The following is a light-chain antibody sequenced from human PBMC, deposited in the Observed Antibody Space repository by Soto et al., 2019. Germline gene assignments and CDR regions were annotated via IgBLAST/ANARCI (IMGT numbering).Light chain of an antibody. V-gene: IGLV1-47*01. Sequence: SVLTQPPSVSGTPGQRVTISCSGSRSNIGSNYVFWHQQLPGTAPKLLIYRNSQRPSGVPDRFSGSKSGTSASLAISGLRSEDEADYYCAGWEDSLNGVGFGGGTQLTVL. CDR3: AGWEDSLNGVG. CDR2: RNS. J-gene: IGLJ2*01. CDR1: RSNIGSNY.